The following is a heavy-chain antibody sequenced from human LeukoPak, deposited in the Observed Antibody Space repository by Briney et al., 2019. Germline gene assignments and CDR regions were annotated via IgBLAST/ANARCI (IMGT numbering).Heavy chain of an antibody. Sequence: SETLSLTCTVSGGSISSYYWSWIRQPPGKGLEWIGYIHYSGSTNYNPSLKSRVTISVDTSKNQFSLKLSSVTAADTAVYYCARAVNSGSYVFDYWGQGTLVTVSS. CDR1: GGSISSYY. V-gene: IGHV4-59*01. D-gene: IGHD1-26*01. CDR3: ARAVNSGSYVFDY. CDR2: IHYSGST. J-gene: IGHJ4*02.